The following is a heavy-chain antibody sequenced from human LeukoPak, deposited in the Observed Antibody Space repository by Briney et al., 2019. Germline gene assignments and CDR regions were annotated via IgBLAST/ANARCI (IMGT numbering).Heavy chain of an antibody. Sequence: GGSLRLSCATSGFVFSNYAMNWVRQAPGKGLEYVSAITGDGSTPYYANSVKGRFTIARDNSRNTLYLQMGSLRSEDMAVYYCARVGFSGYDSWGQGTLVTVSS. V-gene: IGHV3-64*01. J-gene: IGHJ5*02. CDR3: ARVGFSGYDS. D-gene: IGHD5-12*01. CDR1: GFVFSNYA. CDR2: ITGDGSTP.